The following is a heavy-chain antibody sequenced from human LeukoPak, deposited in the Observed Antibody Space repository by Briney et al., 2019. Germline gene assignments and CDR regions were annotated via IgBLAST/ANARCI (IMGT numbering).Heavy chain of an antibody. CDR1: GYTFTNYY. J-gene: IGHJ4*02. D-gene: IGHD2-15*01. CDR3: ARGPSQQDFDH. Sequence: GASVNVSCKASGYTFTNYYIHWVRQAPGQGLEWMGIISPSGGSTAYAQRFQGRGTVTRDTSTSTVYMELSSLRSEGTAVYYCARGPSQQDFDHWGQGTLVTVSS. CDR2: ISPSGGST. V-gene: IGHV1-46*01.